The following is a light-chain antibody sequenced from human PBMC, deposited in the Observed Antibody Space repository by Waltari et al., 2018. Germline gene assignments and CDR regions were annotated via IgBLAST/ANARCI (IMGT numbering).Light chain of an antibody. Sequence: DIQMTQSPSTLSASVGDRVTITCRASQSISSWLAWYQQKPGKTPKLLIYKASSLESGVPSRFSGSGAGTEFTLTISSLQPDDFATYYCQQYNSYSLTFGGGTKVEIK. CDR3: QQYNSYSLT. CDR2: KAS. CDR1: QSISSW. J-gene: IGKJ4*02. V-gene: IGKV1-5*03.